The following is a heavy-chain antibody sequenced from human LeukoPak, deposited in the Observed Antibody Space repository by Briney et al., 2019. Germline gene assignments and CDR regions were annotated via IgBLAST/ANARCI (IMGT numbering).Heavy chain of an antibody. J-gene: IGHJ5*02. CDR2: INHSGST. V-gene: IGHV4-34*01. D-gene: IGHD3-16*02. Sequence: PSETLSLTCAVYGGSFSGYYWSWIRQPPGNGLEWIGEINHSGSTNYNPSLKSRVTISVDTSKNQFSLKLSSVTAADTAVYYCARDYVWGSYLGRPNWFDPWGQGTLVTVSS. CDR3: ARDYVWGSYLGRPNWFDP. CDR1: GGSFSGYY.